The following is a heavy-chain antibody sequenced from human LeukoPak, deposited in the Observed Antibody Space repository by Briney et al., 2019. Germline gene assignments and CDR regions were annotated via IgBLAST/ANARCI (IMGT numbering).Heavy chain of an antibody. D-gene: IGHD2/OR15-2a*01. CDR1: GFTFSSYA. J-gene: IGHJ4*02. CDR3: ARDLNSSR. V-gene: IGHV3-64*01. Sequence: PGGSLRLSCAASGFTFSSYAMHWVRQAPGKGLEYVSAISSNGGSTYYANSVKGRFTVSRDNSKNTLYLQMGSLRAEDMAVYYCARDLNSSRWGQGTLVTVSP. CDR2: ISSNGGST.